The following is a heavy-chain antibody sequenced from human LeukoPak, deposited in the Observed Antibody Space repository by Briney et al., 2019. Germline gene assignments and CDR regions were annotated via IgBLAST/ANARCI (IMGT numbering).Heavy chain of an antibody. D-gene: IGHD5-12*01. V-gene: IGHV3-23*01. CDR1: GFTFSSYA. J-gene: IGHJ4*02. CDR3: AKVRGYSGYDFDY. Sequence: GGSLRLSCAASGFTFSSYAISWDRQAPGRGLEWVSAISGSGGSTYYADSVKGRFTISRDNSENTLYLQMNSLRAEDTAVYYCAKVRGYSGYDFDYWGQGTLVTVSS. CDR2: ISGSGGST.